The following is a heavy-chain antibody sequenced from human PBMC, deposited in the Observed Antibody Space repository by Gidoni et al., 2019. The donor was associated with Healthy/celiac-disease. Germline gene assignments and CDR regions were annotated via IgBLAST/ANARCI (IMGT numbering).Heavy chain of an antibody. CDR3: ARDTAEDAFDI. CDR1: GFTCSSYA. Sequence: QVQLVESGGGVVQPGRSLRLSCAASGFTCSSYAMHWVRQAPGKGLEWVAVISYDGSNKYYADSVKGRFTISRDNSKNTLYLQMNSRRAEDTAVYYCARDTAEDAFDIWGQGTMVTVSS. CDR2: ISYDGSNK. J-gene: IGHJ3*02. D-gene: IGHD4-17*01. V-gene: IGHV3-30-3*01.